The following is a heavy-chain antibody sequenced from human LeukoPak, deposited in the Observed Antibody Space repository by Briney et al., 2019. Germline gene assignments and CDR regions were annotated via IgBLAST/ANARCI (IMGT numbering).Heavy chain of an antibody. CDR3: ARDFDSGYDFNFDY. J-gene: IGHJ4*02. Sequence: GGSLRLSCAASGFTFSSYGMHWVRQAPGKGLEWVAFIRYDGSNKYYADSVKGRFTISRDNSKNTLYLQMNSLRAEDTAVYYCARDFDSGYDFNFDYWGQGTLVTVSS. D-gene: IGHD5-12*01. CDR2: IRYDGSNK. V-gene: IGHV3-30*02. CDR1: GFTFSSYG.